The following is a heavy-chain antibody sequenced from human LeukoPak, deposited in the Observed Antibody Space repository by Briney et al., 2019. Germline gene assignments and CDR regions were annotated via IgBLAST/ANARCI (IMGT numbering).Heavy chain of an antibody. CDR3: ARGSKAAPGTFDY. CDR1: GGSISSYY. D-gene: IGHD6-13*01. Sequence: NSSETLSLTCTVSGGSISSYYWSWLRQPPGKGLEWIGYIYYTGSTDYNPSLKSRVAISVDTSKNQFSLKLSSVTAADTAVYYCARGSKAAPGTFDYWGQGTLVTVSS. CDR2: IYYTGST. J-gene: IGHJ4*02. V-gene: IGHV4-59*01.